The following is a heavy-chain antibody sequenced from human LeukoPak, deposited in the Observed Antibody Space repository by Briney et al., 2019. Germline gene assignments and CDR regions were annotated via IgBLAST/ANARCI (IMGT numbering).Heavy chain of an antibody. J-gene: IGHJ4*02. D-gene: IGHD6-6*01. Sequence: SETLSLTCAVYGGSFSGYYWSWIRQPPGKGLEWIGEINHSGSTNYNPSLKSRVTISVDTSKNQFSLKLSSVTAADTAVYYCARLAARPYYSFDYWGQGTLVTVSS. V-gene: IGHV4-34*01. CDR1: GGSFSGYY. CDR3: ARLAARPYYSFDY. CDR2: INHSGST.